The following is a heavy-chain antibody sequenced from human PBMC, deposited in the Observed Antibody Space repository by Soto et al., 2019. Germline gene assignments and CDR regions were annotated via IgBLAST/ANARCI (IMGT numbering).Heavy chain of an antibody. CDR3: ARDRYYYDSSGYGSFGY. CDR1: GGTFSSYA. D-gene: IGHD3-22*01. Sequence: SVKVSCKASGGTFSSYAISWVRQAPGQGLEWMGGIIPIFGTANYAQKFQGRVTITADESTSTAYMELSSLRSEDTAVYYCARDRYYYDSSGYGSFGYWGQGTLVTVSS. J-gene: IGHJ4*02. CDR2: IIPIFGTA. V-gene: IGHV1-69*13.